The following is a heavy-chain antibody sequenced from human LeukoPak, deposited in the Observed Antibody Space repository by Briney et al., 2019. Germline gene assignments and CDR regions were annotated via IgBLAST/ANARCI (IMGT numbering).Heavy chain of an antibody. J-gene: IGHJ4*02. CDR2: IIPILGIA. CDR3: ARDTGVVITTGADY. D-gene: IGHD3-22*01. Sequence: GASVKVSCKASGGTFSSYAISWVRQAPGQGLEWMGRIIPILGIANYAQKFQGKVTITADKSTSTAYMELSSLRSEDTAVYYCARDTGVVITTGADYWGQGTLVTVSS. V-gene: IGHV1-69*04. CDR1: GGTFSSYA.